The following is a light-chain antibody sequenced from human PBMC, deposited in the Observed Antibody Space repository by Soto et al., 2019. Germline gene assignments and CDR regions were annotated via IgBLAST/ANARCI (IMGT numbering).Light chain of an antibody. V-gene: IGLV2-14*03. CDR1: SSDVGGYNY. J-gene: IGLJ1*01. Sequence: HSALTQPASVSGSPGQSITISCTGTSSDVGGYNYVSWYQHHPGKAPKLMIYDVSNRPSGVSNRFSGSKSGNTASLTISGLQPEDEADYYCCSYTTSNTRQIVFGTGTRSPS. CDR2: DVS. CDR3: CSYTTSNTRQIV.